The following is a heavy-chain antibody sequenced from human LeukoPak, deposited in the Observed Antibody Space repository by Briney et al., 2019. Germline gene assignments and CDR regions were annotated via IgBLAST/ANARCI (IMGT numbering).Heavy chain of an antibody. Sequence: GGSLRLSCAASGFTFSSYAMSWVRQAPGKGLEWVSAIGGSGAGTYYADSVKGRFTISRDNSKNTLYLQMNNLRAEDTAVYYCAKGLGTSSWYYFDYWGQGTLVTVSS. CDR2: IGGSGAGT. CDR1: GFTFSSYA. V-gene: IGHV3-23*01. D-gene: IGHD6-13*01. J-gene: IGHJ4*02. CDR3: AKGLGTSSWYYFDY.